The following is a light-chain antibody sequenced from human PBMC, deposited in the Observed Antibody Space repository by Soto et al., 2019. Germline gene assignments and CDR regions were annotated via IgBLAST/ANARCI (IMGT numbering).Light chain of an antibody. V-gene: IGLV2-8*01. J-gene: IGLJ1*01. CDR3: SSFVANTYV. Sequence: QSALTQPPSASGSPGQSVTISCTGTSSDFGTYNYLSWYQQHPDKAPKLIIYEVTKRPSGVPDRFSASKSGYTASLTVSGLQAEDEAEYFCSSFVANTYVFGSGTKLTVL. CDR2: EVT. CDR1: SSDFGTYNY.